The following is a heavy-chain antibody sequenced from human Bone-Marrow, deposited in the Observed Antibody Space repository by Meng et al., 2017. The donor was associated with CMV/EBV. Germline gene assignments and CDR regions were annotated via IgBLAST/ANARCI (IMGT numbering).Heavy chain of an antibody. D-gene: IGHD6-19*01. CDR3: VRSSGWSLFDY. CDR1: GLTFSDYY. V-gene: IGHV1-2*02. J-gene: IGHJ4*02. CDR2: VNSNNDAT. Sequence: QVELVQSGAEMKRPGDSVKVSCTTSGLTFSDYYIHWVRQAPGQGLEWMGWVNSNNDATNYARKFQGRVSMTRDTSISTAHMELSRLMSDDTAVYYCVRSSGWSLFDYWGQGTLVTVSS.